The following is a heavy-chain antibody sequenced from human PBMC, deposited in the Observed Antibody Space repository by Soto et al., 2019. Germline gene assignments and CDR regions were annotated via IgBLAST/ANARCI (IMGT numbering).Heavy chain of an antibody. Sequence: QVQLVESGGGEVQPGRSLTISCAASGFTFSTYGMHWVRQTPGKGLEWVAVISYDGTNKFYSDSVKGRFTISRDNFKNTLTLQMNRLRADDTAVYSCAKDLQSYGDYAYYCYGMDVWGLGTRVTVSS. V-gene: IGHV3-30*18. D-gene: IGHD4-17*01. J-gene: IGHJ6*02. CDR2: ISYDGTNK. CDR1: GFTFSTYG. CDR3: AKDLQSYGDYAYYCYGMDV.